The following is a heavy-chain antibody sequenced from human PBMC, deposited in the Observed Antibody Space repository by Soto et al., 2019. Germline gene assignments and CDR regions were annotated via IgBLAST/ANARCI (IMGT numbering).Heavy chain of an antibody. CDR2: ISPSDSDT. V-gene: IGHV5-51*01. CDR3: ARVADFLPYAYENSGYYFDS. J-gene: IGHJ4*02. CDR1: GYIFTTYW. Sequence: GESLKRSCKGTGYIFTTYWIGWVRQMPGKGLEWMGIISPSDSDTRYSPSFEGQVTISVDKSISTAFLQWSSLEASDTAMYFCARVADFLPYAYENSGYYFDSWGEGTLVTVSS. D-gene: IGHD3-22*01.